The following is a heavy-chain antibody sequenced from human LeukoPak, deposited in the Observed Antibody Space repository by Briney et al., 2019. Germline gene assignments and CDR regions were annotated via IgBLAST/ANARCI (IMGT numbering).Heavy chain of an antibody. J-gene: IGHJ1*01. CDR2: IYYSGST. V-gene: IGHV4-39*01. Sequence: SETLSLTCTVSGGSISSSSYYWGWIRQPPGKGLEWIGSIYYSGSTYYNPSLKSRVTVSVDTSKNQVSLMLPSVTAADTGVYYCTRRRKVSPGHYFQHWGQGTLVTVSS. CDR1: GGSISSSSYY. CDR3: TRRRKVSPGHYFQH.